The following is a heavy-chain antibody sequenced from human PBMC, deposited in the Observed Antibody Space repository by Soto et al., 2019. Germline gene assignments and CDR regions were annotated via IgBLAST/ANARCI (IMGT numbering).Heavy chain of an antibody. J-gene: IGHJ6*02. D-gene: IGHD2-2*01. Sequence: DVYLVESGGDLIQPGRSLRLSCAASGFTFDDYAIHWVRQAPGKGLEWVSGISWDSDSIDYADSVKGRFSISRDNAKNSLYLQMNNLRTEDTALYYCAKALVPAAMTYYYGLDVWGQGTTVIVSS. CDR3: AKALVPAAMTYYYGLDV. CDR2: ISWDSDSI. CDR1: GFTFDDYA. V-gene: IGHV3-9*01.